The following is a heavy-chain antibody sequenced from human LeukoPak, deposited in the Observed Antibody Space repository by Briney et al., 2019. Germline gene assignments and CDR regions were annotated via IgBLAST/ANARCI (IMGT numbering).Heavy chain of an antibody. V-gene: IGHV4-34*01. CDR1: GGSFSGYY. J-gene: IGHJ6*03. CDR2: INHSGST. D-gene: IGHD3-22*01. Sequence: SETLSLTCAVYGGSFSGYYWSWIRQPPGKGLEWIGEINHSGSTNYNPSLKSRVTISVDTSKNQFSLKLSSVTAADTAVYYCARDPGNYYNSSGYYYYYYMDVWGKGTTVTVSS. CDR3: ARDPGNYYNSSGYYYYYYMDV.